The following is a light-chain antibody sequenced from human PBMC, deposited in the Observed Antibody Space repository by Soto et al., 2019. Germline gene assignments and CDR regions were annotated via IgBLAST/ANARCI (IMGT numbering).Light chain of an antibody. CDR2: STS. V-gene: IGKV3-15*01. CDR3: QQYHLWPPL. J-gene: IGKJ3*01. CDR1: QSVSIN. Sequence: EIVMTQSPATLSVSPGARATLSCRASQSVSINLAWYQKKPGQAPRLLIYSTSTRATGFPARFSGSGSETEFTLTISSLQSEDFAVYFCQQYHLWPPLFGPGTKVDI.